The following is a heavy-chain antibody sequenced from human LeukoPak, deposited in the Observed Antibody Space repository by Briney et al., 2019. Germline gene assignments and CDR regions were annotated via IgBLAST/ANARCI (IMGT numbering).Heavy chain of an antibody. Sequence: GGPLRLSCAASGFTFSNAWMSWVRQAPGKGLEWVGRIKSKTDGGTTDYAAPVKGRFTISRDDSKNTLYLQMNSLKTEDTAVYYCTTDLGYTSLFDYWGQGTLVTVSS. CDR3: TTDLGYTSLFDY. CDR2: IKSKTDGGTT. CDR1: GFTFSNAW. J-gene: IGHJ4*02. V-gene: IGHV3-15*01. D-gene: IGHD3-16*02.